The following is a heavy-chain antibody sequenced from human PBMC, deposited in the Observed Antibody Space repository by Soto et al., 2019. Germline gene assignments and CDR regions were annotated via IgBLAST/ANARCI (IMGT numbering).Heavy chain of an antibody. CDR3: ARSIAVAGTVMGALDY. J-gene: IGHJ4*02. D-gene: IGHD6-19*01. CDR1: GGTFSSYA. Sequence: QVQLVQSGAEVKKPGSSVKVSCKASGGTFSSYAISWVRQAPGQGLEWMGGIIPIFGTANYAQKFQGRVTITADESTSTGYMELSSLRSEDTAVYYCARSIAVAGTVMGALDYWGQGTLVTVSS. CDR2: IIPIFGTA. V-gene: IGHV1-69*01.